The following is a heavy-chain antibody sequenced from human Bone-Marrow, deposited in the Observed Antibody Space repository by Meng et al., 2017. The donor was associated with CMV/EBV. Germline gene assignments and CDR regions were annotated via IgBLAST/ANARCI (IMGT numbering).Heavy chain of an antibody. CDR3: ARDFNWNYGYGMDV. Sequence: GESLKISCAASGFTFSSYSMNWVRQAPGKGLEWVSYISSSSSTIYYADSVKGRFTISRDNAKNSLYLQMNSLRAEDTAVYYCARDFNWNYGYGMDVWGQGTTVTVPS. V-gene: IGHV3-48*04. CDR1: GFTFSSYS. J-gene: IGHJ6*02. D-gene: IGHD1-7*01. CDR2: ISSSSSTI.